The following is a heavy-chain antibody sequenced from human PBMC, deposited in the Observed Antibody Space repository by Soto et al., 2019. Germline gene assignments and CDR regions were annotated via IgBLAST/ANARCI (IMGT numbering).Heavy chain of an antibody. V-gene: IGHV4-38-2*01. CDR3: ARVGGYGMDV. CDR1: GYSISSGYY. J-gene: IGHJ6*02. D-gene: IGHD3-10*01. CDR2: IYHSGST. Sequence: SQTLSLTCAVSGYSISSGYYWGWIRQPPGKGLEWIGSIYHSGSTYYNPSLKSRVTISVDTSKNQFSLKLSSVTAADTAVYYCARVGGYGMDVWGQGTTVTVSS.